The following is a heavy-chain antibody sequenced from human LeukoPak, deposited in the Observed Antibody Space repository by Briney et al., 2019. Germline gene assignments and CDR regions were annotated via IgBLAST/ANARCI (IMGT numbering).Heavy chain of an antibody. CDR2: ISWNSGSI. J-gene: IGHJ6*03. CDR1: GFTFDDYA. V-gene: IGHV3-9*01. Sequence: PGGSLRLSCAASGFTFDDYAMHWVRQAPGKGLEWVSGISWNSGSIGYADSVKGRFTISRDNAKNSLYLQMNSLRAEDTALYYCAKDRGLHFRYYYYMDVWGKGTTVTVSS. D-gene: IGHD3-3*02. CDR3: AKDRGLHFRYYYYMDV.